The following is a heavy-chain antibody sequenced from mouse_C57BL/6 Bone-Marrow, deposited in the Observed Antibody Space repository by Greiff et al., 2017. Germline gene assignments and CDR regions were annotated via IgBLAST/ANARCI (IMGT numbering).Heavy chain of an antibody. J-gene: IGHJ2*01. CDR1: GFTFSDYY. V-gene: IGHV5-12*01. D-gene: IGHD1-1*01. CDR3: ARLDSSYFDY. Sequence: DVKLVESGGGLVQPGGSLKLSCAASGFTFSDYYMYWVRQTPEKRLEWVAYISNGGGSTYYPDTVKGRFTISRDNAKNTLYLQMSRLKSEDTAMYYCARLDSSYFDYWGQGTTLTVSS. CDR2: ISNGGGST.